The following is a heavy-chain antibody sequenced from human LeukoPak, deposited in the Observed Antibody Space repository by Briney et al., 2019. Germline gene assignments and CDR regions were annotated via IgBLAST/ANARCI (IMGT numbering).Heavy chain of an antibody. D-gene: IGHD1-26*01. V-gene: IGHV3-23*01. Sequence: GGALRLSCSASGFTFSSYAMSWVRQAPGKGLEWVSAISGSGGSTYYADSVKGRVTIPRDNSKNTLYLQMNSLRAEDTAVYYCAKESGSYSGHVDYWGQGTLVTVSS. CDR1: GFTFSSYA. CDR2: ISGSGGST. CDR3: AKESGSYSGHVDY. J-gene: IGHJ4*02.